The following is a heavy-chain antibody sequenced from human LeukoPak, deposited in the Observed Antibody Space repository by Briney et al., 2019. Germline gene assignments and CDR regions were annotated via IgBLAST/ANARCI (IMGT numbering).Heavy chain of an antibody. CDR2: ISGDGGST. Sequence: GGSLRLSCAASGFTFDDYAMEWVRQAPGKGLEWVSLISGDGGSTYYADSVKGRFTISRDNSKNSLYLQMKSLRTDDTALYFCAKAYSSSWYPYYGMDVWGQGTTVTVSS. D-gene: IGHD6-13*01. J-gene: IGHJ6*02. CDR3: AKAYSSSWYPYYGMDV. V-gene: IGHV3-43*02. CDR1: GFTFDDYA.